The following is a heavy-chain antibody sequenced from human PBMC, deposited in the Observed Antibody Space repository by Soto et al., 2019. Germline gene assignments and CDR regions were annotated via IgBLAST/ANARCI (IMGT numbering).Heavy chain of an antibody. CDR1: GFTFSSYA. D-gene: IGHD6-6*01. V-gene: IGHV3-23*01. Sequence: GGSLRLSCAASGFTFSSYAMSWVRQAPGKGLEWVSAISGSGGSTYYADSVKGRFTISRDNSKNTLYLQMNSLRAEDTALYYCAKGPYGQLVRGDFDYSGQGTLVTVSS. CDR2: ISGSGGST. J-gene: IGHJ4*02. CDR3: AKGPYGQLVRGDFDY.